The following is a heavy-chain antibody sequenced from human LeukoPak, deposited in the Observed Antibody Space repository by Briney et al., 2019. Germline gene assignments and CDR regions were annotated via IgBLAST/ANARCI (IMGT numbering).Heavy chain of an antibody. V-gene: IGHV4-59*12. Sequence: SETLSLTCTVSGGSIRSYYWSWIRQPPGKGLEWIGYIYYSGSTKYNPSLESRVTISVDTSKNQFSLKLSSVTAADTAVYYCARGGGSLDYWGQGALVTVSS. D-gene: IGHD2-15*01. CDR1: GGSIRSYY. J-gene: IGHJ4*02. CDR3: ARGGGSLDY. CDR2: IYYSGST.